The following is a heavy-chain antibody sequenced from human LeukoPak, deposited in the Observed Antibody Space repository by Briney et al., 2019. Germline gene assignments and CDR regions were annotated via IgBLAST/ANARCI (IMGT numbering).Heavy chain of an antibody. D-gene: IGHD1-26*01. CDR2: IYHSGST. CDR3: ARDPFLLGATSGDAFDI. CDR1: GYSISSGYY. Sequence: PSETLSLTCTVSGYSISSGYYCGWIRPPPGKGLEWIGSIYHSGSTYYKPSLKRRVTISVDTSKNQFSLKLSSVTAADTAVYYCARDPFLLGATSGDAFDIWGQGTMVTVSS. J-gene: IGHJ3*02. V-gene: IGHV4-38-2*02.